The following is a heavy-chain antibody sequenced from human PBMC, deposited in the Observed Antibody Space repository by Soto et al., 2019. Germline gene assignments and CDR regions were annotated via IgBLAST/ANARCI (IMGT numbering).Heavy chain of an antibody. CDR3: VRVRSSPYRNFDS. D-gene: IGHD3-16*01. CDR2: ISHSGGI. J-gene: IGHJ4*02. Sequence: SETLSLTCAVSDYSISSGFYWGWIRQYPGKGLEWIGSISHSGGIYYGPSLKSRLTLSVDQSKNQFSLRLSSVTAADTAVYYCVRVRSSPYRNFDSWGRGILVTVSS. V-gene: IGHV4-38-2*01. CDR1: DYSISSGFY.